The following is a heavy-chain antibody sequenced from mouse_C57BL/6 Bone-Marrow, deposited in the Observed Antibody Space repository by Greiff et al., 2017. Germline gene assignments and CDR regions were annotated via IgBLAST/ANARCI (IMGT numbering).Heavy chain of an antibody. CDR3: ASSRYSSSYGAMDY. D-gene: IGHD1-1*01. CDR2: INPGSGGT. V-gene: IGHV1-54*01. J-gene: IGHJ4*01. Sequence: VQLQQSGAELVRPGTSVKVSCKASGYAFTNYLIEWVKQRPGQGLEWIGVINPGSGGTNYNEKFKGKATLTADKSSSTAYLQLSRLTSEDSAVDFCASSRYSSSYGAMDYWGQGTSVTVSS. CDR1: GYAFTNYL.